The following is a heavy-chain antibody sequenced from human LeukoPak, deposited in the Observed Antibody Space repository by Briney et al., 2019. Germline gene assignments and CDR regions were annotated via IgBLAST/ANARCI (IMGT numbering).Heavy chain of an antibody. CDR3: TRLYCTNDVCSSFDY. Sequence: ASVKVSCTASGGTFSSYAISWVRQAPGQGLEWMGGIIPIFGTANYAQKFQGRVTMTRDTSISTAYMELSRLRSDDTAVYYCTRLYCTNDVCSSFDYWGQGTLVTVSS. V-gene: IGHV1-69*05. CDR2: IIPIFGTA. CDR1: GGTFSSYA. J-gene: IGHJ4*02. D-gene: IGHD2-8*01.